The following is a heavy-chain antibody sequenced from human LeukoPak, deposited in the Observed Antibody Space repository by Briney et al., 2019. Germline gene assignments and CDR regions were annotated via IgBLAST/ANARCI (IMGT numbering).Heavy chain of an antibody. CDR3: ARHEYQDFWSGYSWNAFDI. V-gene: IGHV4-39*01. CDR1: GGSISSSSYY. J-gene: IGHJ3*02. D-gene: IGHD3-3*02. Sequence: PSETLSLTCTVSGGSISSSSYYWGWIRQPPGKGLEWIGSINYSGTTYYNPSLKSRVTISVDTSKNQFSLKLSSVTAADTAVYYCARHEYQDFWSGYSWNAFDIWGQGTMVTVSS. CDR2: INYSGTT.